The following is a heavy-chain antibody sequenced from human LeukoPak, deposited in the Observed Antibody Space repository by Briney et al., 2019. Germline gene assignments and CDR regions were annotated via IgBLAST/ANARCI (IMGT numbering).Heavy chain of an antibody. J-gene: IGHJ6*03. CDR1: GDSISSSTYY. V-gene: IGHV4-39*01. Sequence: KSSETLSLTCTVSGDSISSSTYYWGWIRQPPGKGLEWIGSIYYSGSAYYNPSLKSRVTISVETSKTQFSLKLNSVTAADTAVYYCTRPPTYYYYMDVWGKGTTVTVSS. CDR2: IYYSGSA. CDR3: TRPPTYYYYMDV.